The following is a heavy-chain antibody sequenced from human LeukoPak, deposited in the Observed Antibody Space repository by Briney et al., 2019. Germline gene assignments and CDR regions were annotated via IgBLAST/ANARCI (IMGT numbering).Heavy chain of an antibody. J-gene: IGHJ4*02. CDR1: GGSISTSSFY. D-gene: IGHD3-22*01. Sequence: SETLSLTCTVSGGSISTSSFYWGWIRQPPGKGLEWIGSIYYSGTTYYNPSLKSRVTISVDTSKNQFSLKLSSVTAADTAVYYCARGRDEDSSGFDYWGQGTLVTVSS. V-gene: IGHV4-39*07. CDR2: IYYSGTT. CDR3: ARGRDEDSSGFDY.